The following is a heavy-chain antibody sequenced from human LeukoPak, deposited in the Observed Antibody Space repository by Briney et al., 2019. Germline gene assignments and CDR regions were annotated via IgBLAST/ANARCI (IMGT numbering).Heavy chain of an antibody. CDR1: GYSISSGYY. CDR3: ATLYNWNDATTRAFDI. CDR2: IYHSGST. D-gene: IGHD1-1*01. J-gene: IGHJ3*02. V-gene: IGHV4-38-2*01. Sequence: SETLSLTCAVSGYSISSGYYWGWIRQPPGKGLEWFGSIYHSGSTYYNPSLKSRVTISVDTSKNQFSLKLSSVTAADTAVYYCATLYNWNDATTRAFDIWGQETMVTVSS.